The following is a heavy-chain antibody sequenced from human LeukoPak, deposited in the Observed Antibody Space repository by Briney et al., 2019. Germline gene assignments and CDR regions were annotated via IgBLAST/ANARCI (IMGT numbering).Heavy chain of an antibody. Sequence: SETLSLTCAVYGGSFSGYYWSWIRQPPRKGLEWIGEINHSGSTNYNPSLKSRVTISVDTSKNQFSLKLSSVTAADTAVYYCARLRGYCSGGSCRNWFDPWGQGTLVTVSS. CDR3: ARLRGYCSGGSCRNWFDP. D-gene: IGHD2-15*01. CDR2: INHSGST. J-gene: IGHJ5*02. CDR1: GGSFSGYY. V-gene: IGHV4-34*01.